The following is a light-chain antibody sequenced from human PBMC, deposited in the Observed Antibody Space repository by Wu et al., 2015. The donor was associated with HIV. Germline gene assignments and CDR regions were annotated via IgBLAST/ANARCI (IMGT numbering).Light chain of an antibody. Sequence: VLTQSPATLSLSSGERATLSCRASQNITKYLAWYQQRLGQPPRLLIYDVFNRATGIPVRFSGSGSATDFHLTISSLEPEDSAIYYCQQRDDWPLTFGGGTEVGDQT. CDR3: QQRDDWPLT. CDR2: DVF. J-gene: IGKJ4*01. V-gene: IGKV3-11*01. CDR1: QNITKY.